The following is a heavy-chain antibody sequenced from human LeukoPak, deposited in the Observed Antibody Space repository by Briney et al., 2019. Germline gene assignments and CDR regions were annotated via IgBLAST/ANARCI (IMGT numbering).Heavy chain of an antibody. CDR2: IYYSGST. V-gene: IGHV4-30-4*01. J-gene: IGHJ4*02. D-gene: IGHD2-2*01. Sequence: SQTLSLTCTVSGGSISSGDYYWSWIRQPPGKGLEWIGYIYYSGSTYYNPSLKSRVTISVDTSKNQFSLKLSSVTAADTAVYYCARTLVVVPAAVDYWGQGTLSPSPQ. CDR3: ARTLVVVPAAVDY. CDR1: GGSISSGDYY.